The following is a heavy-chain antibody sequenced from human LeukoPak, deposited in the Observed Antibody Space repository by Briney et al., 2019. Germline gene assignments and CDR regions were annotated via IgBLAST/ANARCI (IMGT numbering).Heavy chain of an antibody. CDR1: GYTFSGSF. CDR3: ARAFLLLWFGETPGWFDP. CDR2: IKPNSAGT. D-gene: IGHD3-10*01. J-gene: IGHJ5*02. Sequence: ASVKVSCTAPGYTFSGSFMHWVRQAPGQGLEWMGWIKPNSAGTRYAQKFQGRFTMTRDTSINTAYMELSWLTSDDTAVYYCARAFLLLWFGETPGWFDPWGQGTLVTVSS. V-gene: IGHV1-2*02.